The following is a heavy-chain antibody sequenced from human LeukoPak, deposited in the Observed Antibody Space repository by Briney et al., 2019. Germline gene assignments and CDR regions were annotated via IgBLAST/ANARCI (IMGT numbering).Heavy chain of an antibody. CDR3: VREARGYHYTYFDY. J-gene: IGHJ4*02. CDR1: GFTLGGHD. CDR2: VSSGFHA. Sequence: GGSLRLSCTASGFTLGGHDMHWVRQIPGQGLEWVAAVSSGFHAFFADSVQGRFTVSREDARNSLYLQMNSLRAGDTAVYYCVREARGYHYTYFDYWGQGTLVTVSS. V-gene: IGHV3-13*01. D-gene: IGHD5-18*01.